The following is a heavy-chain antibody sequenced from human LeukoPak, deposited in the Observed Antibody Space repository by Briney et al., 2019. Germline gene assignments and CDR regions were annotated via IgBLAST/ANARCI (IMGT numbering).Heavy chain of an antibody. V-gene: IGHV3-53*01. D-gene: IGHD1-1*01. J-gene: IGHJ4*02. CDR1: GFTVSRNY. CDR3: AKVSPTGRAFDC. CDR2: LSSTGNT. Sequence: PGGSLRLSCAASGFTVSRNYMNWVRQAPGKGLEWVSLLSSTGNTSYADSVKGRFTISRHNSKNTLYLQMNSLRAEDTAVYYCAKVSPTGRAFDCWGQGTLVTVSS.